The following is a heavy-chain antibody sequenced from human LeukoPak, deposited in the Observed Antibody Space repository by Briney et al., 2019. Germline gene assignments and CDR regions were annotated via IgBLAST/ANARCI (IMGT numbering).Heavy chain of an antibody. Sequence: GGSLRLSCAASRFTFSSYWMSWVRQAPGKGLEWVANIKQDGSEKYYVDAVKGRFTISRDNAKNSLYLQMNSLRAEDTAVYYCARESDSTGWYFDYWGQGTLVTVSS. CDR1: RFTFSSYW. D-gene: IGHD6-19*01. J-gene: IGHJ4*02. CDR2: IKQDGSEK. CDR3: ARESDSTGWYFDY. V-gene: IGHV3-7*01.